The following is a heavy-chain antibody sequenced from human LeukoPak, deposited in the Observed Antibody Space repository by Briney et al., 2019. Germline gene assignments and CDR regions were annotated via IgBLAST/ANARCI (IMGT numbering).Heavy chain of an antibody. J-gene: IGHJ4*02. Sequence: ASVKVSCKASGYTFTGYYMHWVRQAPGQGLEWMGWINPNSGGTNYAQKFQGRVTMTRDTSISTAYMELSRLRSDDTAVYYCARDFEYYGSGSYFPHWGQGTLVIVSS. CDR2: INPNSGGT. V-gene: IGHV1-2*02. CDR3: ARDFEYYGSGSYFPH. CDR1: GYTFTGYY. D-gene: IGHD3-10*01.